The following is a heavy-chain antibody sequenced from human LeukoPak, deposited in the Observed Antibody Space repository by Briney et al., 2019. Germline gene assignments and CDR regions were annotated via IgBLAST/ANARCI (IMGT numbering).Heavy chain of an antibody. Sequence: GGPLRLSCGASGFTFSNYAMSWVRHAPGKGVEWLSAIRTSGSTYYAVSVKGRLTISRDNPKNTLYLQMNRQRGEDTAVYYCAKAARYGYTLYGRVDYWGQVTLVSVSS. D-gene: IGHD5-24*01. CDR3: AKAARYGYTLYGRVDY. V-gene: IGHV3-23*01. CDR2: IRTSGST. CDR1: GFTFSNYA. J-gene: IGHJ4*02.